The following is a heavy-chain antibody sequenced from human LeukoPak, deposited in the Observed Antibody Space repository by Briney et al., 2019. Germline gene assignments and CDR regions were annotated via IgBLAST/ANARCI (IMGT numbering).Heavy chain of an antibody. V-gene: IGHV4-59*01. J-gene: IGHJ4*02. Sequence: PSETLSLTCTVSGGSISSYHWSWIRQPPGKGLEWIGYIYYSGSTNYNPSLKSRVTISVDTSKNQFSLKLSSVTAADTAVYYCARDSGSFDYWGQGTLVTVSS. CDR3: ARDSGSFDY. D-gene: IGHD1-26*01. CDR2: IYYSGST. CDR1: GGSISSYH.